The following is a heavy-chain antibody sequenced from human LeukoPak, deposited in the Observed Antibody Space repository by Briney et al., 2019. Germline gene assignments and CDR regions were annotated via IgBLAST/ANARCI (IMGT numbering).Heavy chain of an antibody. Sequence: PGGSLRLSCAASGFTFSSYSMNWVRQAPGKGLEWVSYISSSNDIIYYADSVKGRFTISRDNSKNTLYLQMGSLRAEDMAVYYCAREAGYHPFNWFDPWGQGTLVTVSS. CDR2: ISSSNDII. CDR3: AREAGYHPFNWFDP. J-gene: IGHJ5*02. CDR1: GFTFSSYS. D-gene: IGHD2-2*01. V-gene: IGHV3-48*01.